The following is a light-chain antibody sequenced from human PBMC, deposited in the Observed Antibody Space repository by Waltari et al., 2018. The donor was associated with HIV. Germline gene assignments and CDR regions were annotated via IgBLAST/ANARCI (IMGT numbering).Light chain of an antibody. CDR3: SSYTSSITYV. CDR1: SNAIVSSTY. V-gene: IGLV2-14*03. J-gene: IGLJ1*01. CDR2: DVS. Sequence: QSALTQPASVSGSPGPSITISCTGTSNAIVSSTYVPWHQQHPGEAPKLIIHDVSDRPSGISNRFSGSKSGNTASLTISGLQTEDEADYYCSSYTSSITYVFGSGTRVTVL.